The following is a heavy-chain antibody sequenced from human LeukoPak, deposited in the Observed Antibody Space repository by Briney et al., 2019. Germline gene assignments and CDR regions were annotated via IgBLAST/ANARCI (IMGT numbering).Heavy chain of an antibody. Sequence: ASVKVSCKASGYTFTSYGIIWVRQAHGHGFQRMRWISAHNGKTNYAHNLQGRVTMTTDTSTNTVYLELRSLTSDDTAVYYCARAGTTLLLDYWGQGTLVTVSS. CDR2: ISAHNGKT. D-gene: IGHD4-11*01. J-gene: IGHJ4*02. V-gene: IGHV1-18*01. CDR3: ARAGTTLLLDY. CDR1: GYTFTSYG.